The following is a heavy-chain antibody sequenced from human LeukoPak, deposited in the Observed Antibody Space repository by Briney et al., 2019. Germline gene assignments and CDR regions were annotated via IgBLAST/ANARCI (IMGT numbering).Heavy chain of an antibody. J-gene: IGHJ4*02. CDR2: INHSGST. D-gene: IGHD3-3*01. V-gene: IGHV4-34*01. Sequence: SETLSLTCAVYGGSFSGYYWSWIRQPPGKGLEWIGEINHSGSTNYNPSLKSRVTISVDTSKNQFSLKLSSVTAADTAVYYCARGGGRITIFGVVTRYCYFDYWGQGTLVTVSS. CDR3: ARGGGRITIFGVVTRYCYFDY. CDR1: GGSFSGYY.